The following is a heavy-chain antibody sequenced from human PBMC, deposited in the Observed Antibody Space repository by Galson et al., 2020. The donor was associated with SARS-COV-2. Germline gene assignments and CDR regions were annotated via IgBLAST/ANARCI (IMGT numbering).Heavy chain of an antibody. D-gene: IGHD3-10*01. CDR3: ARAARNWGVIDY. CDR1: GGSISSGGYY. Sequence: SQTLSLTCTVSGGSISSGGYYWSWIRQHPGKGLEWIGYIYYSGSTYYNPSLKSRVTISVDTSKNQFSLKLSSVTAADTAVYYCARAARNWGVIDYWGQGTLVTVSS. V-gene: IGHV4-31*03. J-gene: IGHJ4*02. CDR2: IYYSGST.